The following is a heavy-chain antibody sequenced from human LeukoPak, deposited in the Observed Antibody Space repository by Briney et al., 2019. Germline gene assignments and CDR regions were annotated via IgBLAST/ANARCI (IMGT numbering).Heavy chain of an antibody. J-gene: IGHJ6*02. CDR2: ISSSSTYI. Sequence: GGSLRLSCAASRFTFSNFAMSWVRQAPGKGLEWVSSISSSSTYIYYADSVKGRFTISRDNAKNSLYLQMSSLRAEDTAVYYCARDRMAGTGADYYYGMDVWGQGTTVTVSS. CDR1: RFTFSNFA. V-gene: IGHV3-21*01. D-gene: IGHD6-19*01. CDR3: ARDRMAGTGADYYYGMDV.